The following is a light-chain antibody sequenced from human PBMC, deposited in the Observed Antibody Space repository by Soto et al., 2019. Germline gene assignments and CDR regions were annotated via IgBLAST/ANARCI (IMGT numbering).Light chain of an antibody. CDR2: DAS. CDR1: QTVSFY. Sequence: EIVLTQSPATLSLSPGDRATLSCRASQTVSFYLAWYQQKPGQAPRLLIYDASKRATGTPARFSGSGSGTDFTLTISSLEPEDFAVYSCQQRSNWPPFTFGPGTKVDIK. V-gene: IGKV3-11*01. CDR3: QQRSNWPPFT. J-gene: IGKJ3*01.